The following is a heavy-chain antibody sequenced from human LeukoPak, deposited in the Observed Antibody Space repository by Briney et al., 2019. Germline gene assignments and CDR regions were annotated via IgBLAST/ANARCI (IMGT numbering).Heavy chain of an antibody. V-gene: IGHV5-10-1*01. CDR2: IDPTDSYT. CDR1: GYRFTSYW. D-gene: IGHD5/OR15-5a*01. CDR3: ARLCARNRVYDPGAFFI. J-gene: IGHJ3*02. Sequence: GESLRIYCKGSGYRFTSYWIRWERQMPGKGLEWMGRIDPTDSYTNYSPSFQGHVTISADKSISTAYLRWSSLKASDTAMYYCARLCARNRVYDPGAFFIWGLGTMVTVSS.